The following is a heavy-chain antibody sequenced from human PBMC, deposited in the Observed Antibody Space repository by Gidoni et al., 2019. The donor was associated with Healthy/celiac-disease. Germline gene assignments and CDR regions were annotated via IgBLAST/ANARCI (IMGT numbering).Heavy chain of an antibody. CDR3: SKANTYDFWSGSDNWFDP. J-gene: IGHJ5*02. CDR1: GFTFDDYA. CDR2: ISWNSGNI. D-gene: IGHD3-3*01. V-gene: IGHV3-9*01. Sequence: GFTFDDYAMHWVRQAPGKGLEWVSGISWNSGNIGYADSVKGRFTISRANAKNSLYLQMNSLRAEDTALYYCSKANTYDFWSGSDNWFDPWGQGTRVTVSS.